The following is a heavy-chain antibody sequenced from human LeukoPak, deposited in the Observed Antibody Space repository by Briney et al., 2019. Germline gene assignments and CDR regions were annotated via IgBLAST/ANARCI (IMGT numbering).Heavy chain of an antibody. J-gene: IGHJ6*02. V-gene: IGHV1-2*02. Sequence: ASVKVSCKASGYTFTGYYMHWVRQAPGRGLEWMGWINPNSGGTNYAQKFQGRVAMTRDTSISTAYMELSRLRSDDTAVYYCARDYSSSWYYYYYGMDVWGQGTTVTVSS. D-gene: IGHD6-13*01. CDR2: INPNSGGT. CDR1: GYTFTGYY. CDR3: ARDYSSSWYYYYYGMDV.